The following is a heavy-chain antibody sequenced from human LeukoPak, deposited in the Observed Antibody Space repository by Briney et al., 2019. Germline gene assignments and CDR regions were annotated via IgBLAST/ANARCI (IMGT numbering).Heavy chain of an antibody. D-gene: IGHD2-2*01. V-gene: IGHV3-21*01. Sequence: GGSLRLSCAASGFTFSSYSMNWVRQAPGKGLEWVSSISSSSSYIYYADSVKGRFTISRDNAKNSLYLQMNSLRAEDTAVYYCARPIMPTVPHPEPYGGQETLVTVSS. J-gene: IGHJ4*02. CDR3: ARPIMPTVPHPEPY. CDR2: ISSSSSYI. CDR1: GFTFSSYS.